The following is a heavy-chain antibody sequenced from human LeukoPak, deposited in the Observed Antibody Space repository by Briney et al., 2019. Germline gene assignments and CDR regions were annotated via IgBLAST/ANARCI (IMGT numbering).Heavy chain of an antibody. Sequence: SETLSLTCTVSGGSIRISSYYWGWIRQPPGKGLEWIASIYYTGTTYYNPSLESRVTISLDTSANHLTLKVTSVTAADTAVYYCAREANFYDTTCPPTWGPGTLVTVSS. CDR3: AREANFYDTTCPPT. D-gene: IGHD2-2*01. CDR2: IYYTGTT. J-gene: IGHJ5*02. V-gene: IGHV4-39*06. CDR1: GGSIRISSYY.